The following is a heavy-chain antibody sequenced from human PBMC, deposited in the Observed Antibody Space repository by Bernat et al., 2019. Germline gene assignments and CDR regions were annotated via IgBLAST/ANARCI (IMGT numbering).Heavy chain of an antibody. D-gene: IGHD1-26*01. CDR3: ARPAYSGYFDY. CDR2: IYYSGST. J-gene: IGHJ4*02. Sequence: QVQLQESGPGLVKPSETLSLTCTVSGGSISSYYWSWIRQPPGKGLEWIGYIYYSGSTNYNPSLKSRVTISVDTSKNQFSLKLSSVTAADTAVYYCARPAYSGYFDYWGQGTLVTVSS. V-gene: IGHV4-59*08. CDR1: GGSISSYY.